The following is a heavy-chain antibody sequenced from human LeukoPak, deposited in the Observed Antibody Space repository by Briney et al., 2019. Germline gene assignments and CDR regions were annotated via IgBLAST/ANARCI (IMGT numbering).Heavy chain of an antibody. D-gene: IGHD2-2*02. CDR1: GFTFSDYA. J-gene: IGHJ4*02. CDR3: AKAGCSSTSCYTNC. V-gene: IGHV3-30*18. Sequence: GRSLRLSCAASGFTFSDYAIHWVRQAPGKGLEWVAVISYDGSNKYYADSVKGRFTISRDNSKNTLYLQMNSLRTDDTAVYHCAKAGCSSTSCYTNCWGQGTLVTVSP. CDR2: ISYDGSNK.